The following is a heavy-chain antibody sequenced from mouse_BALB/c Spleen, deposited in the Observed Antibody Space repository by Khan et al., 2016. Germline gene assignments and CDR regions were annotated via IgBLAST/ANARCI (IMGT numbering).Heavy chain of an antibody. V-gene: IGHV2-6-7*01. Sequence: QVQLKQSGPGLVAPSQSLSITCTVSGFSIIAYGVNWVRQPPGKGLEWLGMILGDGSTDYNSALKSRLNITKDNYKSQAFLKMNSLQTDDTARYYCARDGWGYYAMDYWGQGTSVTVSA. CDR3: ARDGWGYYAMDY. D-gene: IGHD2-2*01. CDR2: ILGDGST. CDR1: GFSIIAYG. J-gene: IGHJ4*01.